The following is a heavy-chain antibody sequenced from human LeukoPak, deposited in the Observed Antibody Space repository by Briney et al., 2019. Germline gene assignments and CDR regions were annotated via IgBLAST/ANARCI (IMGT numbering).Heavy chain of an antibody. Sequence: GGSLRPSCAASGFTVSGTYMSWVRQAPGKGLEWVSIIYSGGSTYYADSVKGRFTISRDNSKNTLYLQMNSLRTEDTAVYYCARDLWFGLWGQGTLVTVSS. CDR1: GFTVSGTY. CDR3: ARDLWFGL. J-gene: IGHJ5*02. CDR2: IYSGGST. V-gene: IGHV3-66*02.